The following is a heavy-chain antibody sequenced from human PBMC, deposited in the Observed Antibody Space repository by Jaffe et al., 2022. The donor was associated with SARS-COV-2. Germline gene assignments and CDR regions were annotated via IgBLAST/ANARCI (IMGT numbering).Heavy chain of an antibody. CDR2: INAGNGNT. V-gene: IGHV1-3*01. CDR1: GYTFTSYA. Sequence: QVQLVQSGAEVKKPGASVKVSCKASGYTFTSYAMHWVRQAPGQRLEWMGWINAGNGNTKYSQKFQGRVTITRDTSASTAYMELSSLRSEDTAVYYCARSPVAGVPLFDYWGQGTLVTVSS. CDR3: ARSPVAGVPLFDY. J-gene: IGHJ4*02. D-gene: IGHD6-19*01.